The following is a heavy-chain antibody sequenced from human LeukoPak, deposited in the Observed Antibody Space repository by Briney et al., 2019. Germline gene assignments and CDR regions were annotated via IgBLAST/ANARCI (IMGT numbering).Heavy chain of an antibody. CDR2: IYTSGST. V-gene: IGHV4-61*02. CDR3: ARALGYDSSGYLPSFDY. Sequence: PSQTLSLTCTVSGGSISSGGYYWSRIRQPAGKGLEWIGRIYTSGSTNYNPSLKSRVTISVDTSKNQFSLKLSSVTAADTAVYYCARALGYDSSGYLPSFDYWGQGTLVTVSS. D-gene: IGHD3-22*01. CDR1: GGSISSGGYY. J-gene: IGHJ4*02.